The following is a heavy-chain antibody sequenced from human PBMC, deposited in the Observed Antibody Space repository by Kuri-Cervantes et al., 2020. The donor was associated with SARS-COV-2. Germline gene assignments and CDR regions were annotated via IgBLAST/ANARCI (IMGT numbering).Heavy chain of an antibody. V-gene: IGHV5-51*01. D-gene: IGHD3-16*01. CDR2: IYPGDSDT. J-gene: IGHJ4*02. CDR1: GYSFTNYW. Sequence: GESLKISCKGSGYSFTNYWIGWVRQMPGKGLEWMGIIYPGDSDTRYSPSFQGQVAISAGRSISTAYLQWSSLMASDTAMYYCARSTWGSYFDFWGQGTLVTVSS. CDR3: ARSTWGSYFDF.